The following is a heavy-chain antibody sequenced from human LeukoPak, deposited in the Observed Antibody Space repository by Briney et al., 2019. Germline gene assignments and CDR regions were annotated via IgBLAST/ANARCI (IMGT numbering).Heavy chain of an antibody. CDR2: INSDGSST. D-gene: IGHD1-1*01. V-gene: IGHV3-74*01. Sequence: GGSLRLSCAASGFTFSSYWMHWVRQAPGKGLVWVSRINSDGSSTSYADSVKGRFTISRDNAKNTLYLQMNSLRAEDTAVYYCAKWGRGTGMIDYWGQGTLVTVSS. CDR1: GFTFSSYW. J-gene: IGHJ4*02. CDR3: AKWGRGTGMIDY.